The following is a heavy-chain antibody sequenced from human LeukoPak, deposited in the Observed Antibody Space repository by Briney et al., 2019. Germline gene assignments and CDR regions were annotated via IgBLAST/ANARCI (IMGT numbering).Heavy chain of an antibody. D-gene: IGHD2-2*01. J-gene: IGHJ3*02. V-gene: IGHV4-39*07. Sequence: PSETLSLTCTLSGDSISSSSFYWAWIRQPPGKGLECIGTNYSGITYYSSSLKSRVTISVDPSKKQCSQKLSSVTAADTAVYFCARSGPAAGPPDAFDIWGQGTMVTVSS. CDR2: NYSGIT. CDR1: GDSISSSSFY. CDR3: ARSGPAAGPPDAFDI.